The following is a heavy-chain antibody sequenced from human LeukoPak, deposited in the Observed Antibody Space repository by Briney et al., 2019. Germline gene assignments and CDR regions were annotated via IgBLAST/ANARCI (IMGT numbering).Heavy chain of an antibody. J-gene: IGHJ3*02. CDR1: GFTFSSYS. V-gene: IGHV3-48*01. Sequence: GSLRLSCAASGFTFSSYSMNWVRQAPGKGLEWVSYISSSSSTIYYADSVKGRFTISRDNAKNSLYLQMNSLRAEDTAVYYCAKRYDAFDIWGQGTMVTVSS. CDR2: ISSSSSTI. D-gene: IGHD3-9*01. CDR3: AKRYDAFDI.